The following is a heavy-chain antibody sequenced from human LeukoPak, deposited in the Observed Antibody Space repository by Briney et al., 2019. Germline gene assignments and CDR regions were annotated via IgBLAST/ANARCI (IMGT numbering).Heavy chain of an antibody. CDR3: TTDLGGGGIVTLDY. D-gene: IGHD3-16*01. CDR2: INPSGGST. J-gene: IGHJ4*02. Sequence: EASVKVSCKASGYIFTSHYMHWVRQAPGQGLEWMGTINPSGGSTTYAQKFQGRVTMTRDMSTSTLYMELNSLRSEDTAVYYCTTDLGGGGIVTLDYWGQGTLVTVSS. CDR1: GYIFTSHY. V-gene: IGHV1-46*01.